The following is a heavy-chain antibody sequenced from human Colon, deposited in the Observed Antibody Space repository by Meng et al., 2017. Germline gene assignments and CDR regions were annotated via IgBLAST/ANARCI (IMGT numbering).Heavy chain of an antibody. CDR2: LNPGIGNT. Sequence: QVRLVQSGAEVKKPGASVKVSCKTSGYFFTSYTIHWLRQAPGQRLEWLGWLNPGIGNTRYSQNFQGRVTITGDTSASTVYMELSSLRSEDTAVYYCARVRGIAVADDAFDIWGQGTLVTVSS. CDR1: GYFFTSYT. J-gene: IGHJ3*02. V-gene: IGHV1-3*01. D-gene: IGHD6-19*01. CDR3: ARVRGIAVADDAFDI.